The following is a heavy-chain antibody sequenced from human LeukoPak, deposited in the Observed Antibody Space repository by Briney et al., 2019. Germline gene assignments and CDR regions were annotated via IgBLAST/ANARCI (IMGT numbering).Heavy chain of an antibody. Sequence: PGGSLRLSCAASGFTFSNAWMSWVRQAPGKGLEWVGRIESKTDGGTTDYAAPVKGRFTISRDDSKNTVYLQMNSLKTEDTAVYYCTTDVPTTTVTKDYWGQGTLVTASS. CDR2: IESKTDGGTT. D-gene: IGHD4-4*01. V-gene: IGHV3-15*04. CDR3: TTDVPTTTVTKDY. J-gene: IGHJ4*02. CDR1: GFTFSNAW.